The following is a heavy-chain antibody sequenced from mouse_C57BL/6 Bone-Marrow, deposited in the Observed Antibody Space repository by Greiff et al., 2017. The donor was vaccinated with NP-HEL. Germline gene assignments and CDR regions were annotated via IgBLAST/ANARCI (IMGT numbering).Heavy chain of an antibody. CDR2: IAPANGDT. Sequence: VQLQQSGAELVRPGASVKLSCTVSGFNIKDDYMHWVKQRPEQGLEWIGWIAPANGDTEYASKFPGQATLTADTSSNTAYLQLSSLTSEDTAVYYCTTGGSSPYAMDYWGQGTSVTVSS. V-gene: IGHV14-4*01. CDR1: GFNIKDDY. CDR3: TTGGSSPYAMDY. D-gene: IGHD1-1*01. J-gene: IGHJ4*01.